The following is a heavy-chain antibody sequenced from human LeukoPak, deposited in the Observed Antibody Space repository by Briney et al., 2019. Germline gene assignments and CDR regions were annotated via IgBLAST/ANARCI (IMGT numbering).Heavy chain of an antibody. CDR1: GFTVSSNY. D-gene: IGHD5-18*01. Sequence: PGGSLRLSCAASGFTVSSNYMSWVRQAPGKGLEWVSVIYSGGSTYYADSVKGRFTISRDNSKNTLYLQMNSLRAEDTAVYYCARGGRGYSYEIFVAFDIWGQGTMVTVSS. CDR3: ARGGRGYSYEIFVAFDI. J-gene: IGHJ3*02. V-gene: IGHV3-66*01. CDR2: IYSGGST.